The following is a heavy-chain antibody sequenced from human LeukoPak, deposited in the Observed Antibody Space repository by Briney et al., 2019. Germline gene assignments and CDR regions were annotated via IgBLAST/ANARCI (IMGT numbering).Heavy chain of an antibody. V-gene: IGHV5-51*01. CDR1: GYSFTSYW. Sequence: GESLKISCKGSGYSFTSYWIGWVRQMPGKGLEWMEIIYPGDSDTRYSPSFQGQVTISADKSISTAYLQWSSLKASDTAMYYCARQGGQWLAESAFDIWGQGTMVTVSS. CDR2: IYPGDSDT. CDR3: ARQGGQWLAESAFDI. D-gene: IGHD6-19*01. J-gene: IGHJ3*02.